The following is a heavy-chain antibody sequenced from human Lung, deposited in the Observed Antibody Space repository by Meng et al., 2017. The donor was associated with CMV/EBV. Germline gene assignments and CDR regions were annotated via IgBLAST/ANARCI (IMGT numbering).Heavy chain of an antibody. CDR3: ARALDTAMVTFDY. D-gene: IGHD5-18*01. Sequence: GQLQESGPGLVKPSQTLSLTCTVSGGSISSGDYYWGWIRQPPGKGLEWIGYIYYSGSTYYNPSLKSRVTISVDTSKNQFSLKLSSVTAADTAVYYCARALDTAMVTFDYWGQGTLVTVSS. J-gene: IGHJ4*02. V-gene: IGHV4-30-4*08. CDR1: GGSISSGDYY. CDR2: IYYSGST.